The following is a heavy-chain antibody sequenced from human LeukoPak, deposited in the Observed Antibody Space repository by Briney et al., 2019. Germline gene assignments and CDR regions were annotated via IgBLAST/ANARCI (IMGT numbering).Heavy chain of an antibody. V-gene: IGHV3-7*01. Sequence: GGSLRLSCAASGFTFSSYWMSWVRQAPGKGLEWVANIKQDGSEKYYVDSVKGRFTISRDNAKNSLYLQVNSLRAEDTAVYYCARERVGYCSSTSCYGEYYYYYMDVWGKGTTVTVSS. J-gene: IGHJ6*03. D-gene: IGHD2-2*01. CDR2: IKQDGSEK. CDR1: GFTFSSYW. CDR3: ARERVGYCSSTSCYGEYYYYYMDV.